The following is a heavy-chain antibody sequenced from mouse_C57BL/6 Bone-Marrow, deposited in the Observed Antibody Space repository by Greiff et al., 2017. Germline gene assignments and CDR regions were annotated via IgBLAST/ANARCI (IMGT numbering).Heavy chain of an antibody. CDR1: GFNIKDDY. D-gene: IGHD2-4*01. V-gene: IGHV14-4*01. CDR2: IDPENGDT. CDR3: TTYDYAWFAY. Sequence: VQLQQSGAELVRPGASVKLSCTASGFNIKDDYMHWVKQRPEQGLEWIGWIDPENGDTESASKFQGKATITADTASNTASLQLSSLTSEDTAFYYCTTYDYAWFAYWGQGTLVTVSA. J-gene: IGHJ3*01.